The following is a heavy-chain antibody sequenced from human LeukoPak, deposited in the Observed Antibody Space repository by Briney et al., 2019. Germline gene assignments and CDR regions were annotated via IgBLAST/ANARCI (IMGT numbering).Heavy chain of an antibody. CDR2: INPSGGST. J-gene: IGHJ4*02. V-gene: IGHV1-46*01. CDR3: ARAAGAWYYFDY. Sequence: GASVKVSCKASGYTFTSYYMHWVRQAPGQGLEWMGIINPSGGSTSYAQKFQGRVTMTRDMSTSTVYMELSSLRSEDTAVYYCARAAGAWYYFDYWGQGTLVTVSS. CDR1: GYTFTSYY. D-gene: IGHD7-27*01.